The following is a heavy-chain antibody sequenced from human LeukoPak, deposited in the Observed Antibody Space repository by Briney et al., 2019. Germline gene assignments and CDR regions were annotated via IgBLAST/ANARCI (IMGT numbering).Heavy chain of an antibody. D-gene: IGHD1-26*01. V-gene: IGHV3-53*01. J-gene: IGHJ3*02. CDR2: IYSAGAT. Sequence: GGSLRLSCSSSGFTVSDNYMTCVRQAPGKGVEWVSSIYSAGATHYAESVKGRFTISRDNSKNTLYLQMNSLRAEAMAVYYCARIEWERLGRAFDIWGQGTMVTVSS. CDR3: ARIEWERLGRAFDI. CDR1: GFTVSDNY.